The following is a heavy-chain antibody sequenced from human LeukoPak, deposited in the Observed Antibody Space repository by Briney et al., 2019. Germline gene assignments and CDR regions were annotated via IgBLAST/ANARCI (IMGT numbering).Heavy chain of an antibody. J-gene: IGHJ4*02. CDR2: IYYSGST. CDR1: GGSISSYY. Sequence: SETLSLTCTVSGGSISSYYWSWIRQPPGKGLEWLGYIYYSGSTNYNPSLKSRVTISVDTSKNQFSLKLSSVTAADTAVYYCASTSPYYDSSGYYWWGQGTLVTVSS. D-gene: IGHD3-22*01. V-gene: IGHV4-59*01. CDR3: ASTSPYYDSSGYYW.